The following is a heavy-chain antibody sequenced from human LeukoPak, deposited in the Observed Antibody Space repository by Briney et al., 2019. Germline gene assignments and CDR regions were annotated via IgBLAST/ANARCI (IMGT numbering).Heavy chain of an antibody. J-gene: IGHJ6*04. D-gene: IGHD2-2*01. CDR2: IYYSGST. CDR3: ASWSSTRYYYYGMDV. Sequence: SETLSLTCTVSGGSVSSGSYYWSWIRQPPGKGLEWDGYIYYSGSTNYNPSLKSRATISVDTSKNQFSLKLSSVTAADTAVYYCASWSSTRYYYYGMDVWGKGTTVTVSS. V-gene: IGHV4-61*01. CDR1: GGSVSSGSYY.